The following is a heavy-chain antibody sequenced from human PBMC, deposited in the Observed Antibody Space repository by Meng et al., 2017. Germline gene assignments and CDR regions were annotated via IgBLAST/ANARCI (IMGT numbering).Heavy chain of an antibody. CDR2: IKQDGSEK. J-gene: IGHJ4*02. V-gene: IGHV3-7*01. Sequence: GESLKISCAASGFTFSNAWMSWVRQAPGKGLEWVANIKQDGSEKYYVDSVKGRFTISRDNAKNTLYLQMNSLRAEDTAVYYCASQSLWFGEDYWGQGTLVTVSS. D-gene: IGHD3-10*01. CDR3: ASQSLWFGEDY. CDR1: GFTFSNAW.